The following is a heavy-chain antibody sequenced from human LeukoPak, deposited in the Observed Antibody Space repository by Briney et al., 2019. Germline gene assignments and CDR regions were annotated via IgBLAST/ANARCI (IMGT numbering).Heavy chain of an antibody. CDR2: INHSGST. J-gene: IGHJ4*02. CDR3: ASTVTSYYFDY. V-gene: IGHV4-34*01. CDR1: GGSFSGYY. D-gene: IGHD4-17*01. Sequence: SETLSLTCAVYGGSFSGYYWSWIRQPPGKGLEWIGEINHSGSTNYNPSLTSRVTISVDTSKNQFSLKLSSVTAADTAVYYCASTVTSYYFDYWGQGTLVTVSS.